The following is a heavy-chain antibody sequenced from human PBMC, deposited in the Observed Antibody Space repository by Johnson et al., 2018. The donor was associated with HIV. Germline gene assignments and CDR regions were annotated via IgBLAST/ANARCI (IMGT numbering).Heavy chain of an antibody. Sequence: VQLVESGGGLIQVGGSLRLSCAASGFTVSSNYMSWVRQAPGKGLEWVSIIYSGGSTYYTDSLKGRFTMSRDNSKNTLYLQMNSLRAEDTAVYYCARDRLGQQLVYAFDIWGQVTMVTVSS. D-gene: IGHD6-13*01. CDR2: IYSGGST. CDR3: ARDRLGQQLVYAFDI. CDR1: GFTVSSNY. V-gene: IGHV3-66*03. J-gene: IGHJ3*02.